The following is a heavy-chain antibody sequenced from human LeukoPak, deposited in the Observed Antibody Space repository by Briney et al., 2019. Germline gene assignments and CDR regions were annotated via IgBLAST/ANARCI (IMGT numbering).Heavy chain of an antibody. CDR3: AKDVGKWESLHFFDY. Sequence: GGSLRLSCAASGFTFSSYAMSWVRQAPGKGLEWVSGISGSGDNTYYADSVKGRFTISRDNSKNTLYLQMNSLRAEDTAVYYCAKDVGKWESLHFFDYWGQGTLVTVSS. J-gene: IGHJ4*02. D-gene: IGHD1-26*01. CDR1: GFTFSSYA. CDR2: ISGSGDNT. V-gene: IGHV3-23*01.